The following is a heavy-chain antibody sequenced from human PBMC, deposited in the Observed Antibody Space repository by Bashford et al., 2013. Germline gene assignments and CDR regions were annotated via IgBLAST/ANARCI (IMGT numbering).Heavy chain of an antibody. CDR1: GGSVSSGSYY. V-gene: IGHV4-61*01. J-gene: IGHJ4*02. CDR2: IYYSGST. D-gene: IGHD3-3*01. CDR3: AKTRDFWNNYDFDS. Sequence: SSETLSLTCTVSGGSVSSGSYYWSWIRQPPGKGLEWIGYIYYSGSTNYNPSLKSRVTISVDTSKNQFSLKLSSVTAADTAVYYCAKTRDFWNNYDFDSWGQGTLVTVSS.